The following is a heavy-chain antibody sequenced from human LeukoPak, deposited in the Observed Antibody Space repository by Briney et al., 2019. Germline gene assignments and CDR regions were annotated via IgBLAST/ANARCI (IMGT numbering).Heavy chain of an antibody. V-gene: IGHV4-34*01. CDR2: INHSGST. J-gene: IGHJ4*02. CDR3: ARVLAIAVAGTFDY. Sequence: SETLSLTCAVYGGSFSGYYWSWIRQPPGKGLEWIGEINHSGSTNYNPSLKSRVTISVDTSKNQFSLKLSSVTAADTAVYYCARVLAIAVAGTFDYWGQGILVTVSS. D-gene: IGHD6-19*01. CDR1: GGSFSGYY.